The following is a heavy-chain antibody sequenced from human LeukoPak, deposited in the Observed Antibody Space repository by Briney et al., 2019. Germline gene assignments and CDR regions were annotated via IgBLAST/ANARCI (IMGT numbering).Heavy chain of an antibody. Sequence: GGSLRLSCEASGYTFDDYAMHWVRQAPGKGLEWVSAISWNSGSIGYADSVKGRFTISRDNGKNSVYLQMNSLRTEDTALYYCAKGHTYGLGESYLDFWGQGTLVSVSS. CDR3: AKGHTYGLGESYLDF. V-gene: IGHV3-9*01. D-gene: IGHD5-18*01. J-gene: IGHJ4*02. CDR1: GYTFDDYA. CDR2: ISWNSGSI.